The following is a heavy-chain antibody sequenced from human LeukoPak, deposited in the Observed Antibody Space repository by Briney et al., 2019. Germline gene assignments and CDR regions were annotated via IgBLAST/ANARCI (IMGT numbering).Heavy chain of an antibody. CDR2: IYTSGST. Sequence: PSETLSLTCTVSGGSISSGIYYWSWIRQPAGKGLEWIGRIYTSGSTNYNPSLKSRVTISLDTSKNQFSLKLSSVTAADTAVYYCARGRDGSSYYFDYWGQGTLVTVSS. V-gene: IGHV4-61*02. CDR3: ARGRDGSSYYFDY. D-gene: IGHD6-6*01. J-gene: IGHJ4*02. CDR1: GGSISSGIYY.